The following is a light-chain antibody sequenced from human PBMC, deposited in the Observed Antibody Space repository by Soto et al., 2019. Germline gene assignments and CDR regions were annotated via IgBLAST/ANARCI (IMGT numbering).Light chain of an antibody. V-gene: IGLV1-51*01. J-gene: IGLJ1*01. CDR2: DNN. Sequence: QCVLKQPPSVYAAPGQKVTISCSGSSSNIGSNSVSWYQQLPGTAPKLLIYDNNKRPSGIPDRFSGSKSGTSATLGITGLQTGDEADYYCGTWDSSLSVIYVFGTGTKVTVL. CDR1: SSNIGSNS. CDR3: GTWDSSLSVIYV.